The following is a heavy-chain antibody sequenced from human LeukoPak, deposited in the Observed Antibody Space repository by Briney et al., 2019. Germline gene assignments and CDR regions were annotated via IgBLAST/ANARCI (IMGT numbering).Heavy chain of an antibody. CDR1: GFTVSNYY. CDR2: ISGSGGNT. V-gene: IGHV3-23*01. J-gene: IGHJ4*02. CDR3: AKDQYGGNPQYYFDY. Sequence: GGSLRLSCVASGFTVSNYYMSWVRQAPGKGLDWVSAISGSGGNTYYADSVKGRFTISRDNSKNTLYLQMNSLRAEDTAVYYCAKDQYGGNPQYYFDYWGQGTLVTVSS. D-gene: IGHD4-23*01.